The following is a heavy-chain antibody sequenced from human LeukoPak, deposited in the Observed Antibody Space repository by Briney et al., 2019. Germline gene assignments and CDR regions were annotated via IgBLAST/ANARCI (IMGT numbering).Heavy chain of an antibody. CDR3: ARHSGSGSLSRPFDP. D-gene: IGHD3-10*01. CDR1: GDSVTSGGFY. Sequence: SETLSLTCTVSGDSVTSGGFYWARLRQPPGKGLVWIATVYYTGSTYYNPSLKSRVTISIDTSKNHFPLKLRSVVAPDTAVYYCARHSGSGSLSRPFDPWGQGTLVTVSS. V-gene: IGHV4-39*02. J-gene: IGHJ5*02. CDR2: VYYTGST.